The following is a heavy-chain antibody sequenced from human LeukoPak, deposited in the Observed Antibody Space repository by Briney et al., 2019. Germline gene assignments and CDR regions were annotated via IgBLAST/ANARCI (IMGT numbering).Heavy chain of an antibody. CDR1: GFTFDDYA. CDR2: ISWNSGSI. J-gene: IGHJ4*02. D-gene: IGHD6-19*01. CDR3: AKDAQKTVAGHFDY. V-gene: IGHV3-9*01. Sequence: RSLRLSCAASGFTFDDYAMHWVRQAPGKGLEWVSGISWNSGSIGYADSVKGRFTISRDNAKNSLYLRMNSLRAEDTALYYCAKDAQKTVAGHFDYWGQGTLVTVSS.